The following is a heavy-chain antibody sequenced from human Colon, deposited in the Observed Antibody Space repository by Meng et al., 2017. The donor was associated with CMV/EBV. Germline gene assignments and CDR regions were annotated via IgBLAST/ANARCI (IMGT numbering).Heavy chain of an antibody. Sequence: EGQLVESGGGLVQPGGSLRLSCAASGFMFSRSWMSWVRQAPGKGLEWVATIKQNGNEKYYVDSVEGRFTISRDNAKNSLYLQMNNMRAEDTAVYYCVRESQSGSYIYLQHWGQGTLVTVSS. CDR1: GFMFSRSW. D-gene: IGHD1-26*01. CDR2: IKQNGNEK. V-gene: IGHV3-7*01. CDR3: VRESQSGSYIYLQH. J-gene: IGHJ1*01.